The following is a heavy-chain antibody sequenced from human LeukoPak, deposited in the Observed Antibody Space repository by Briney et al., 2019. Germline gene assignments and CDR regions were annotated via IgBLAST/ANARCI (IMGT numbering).Heavy chain of an antibody. D-gene: IGHD2-8*01. V-gene: IGHV3-20*04. CDR3: VREVSYRAFDI. CDR1: GFAFDDHG. Sequence: GGALRLSCVASGFAFDDHGMNWGRQAPGKGLEWVSGLSWNADITTYAHSVRGRFAVSRDNANNSLYLQMNSLSVEDTALYYSVREVSYRAFDIWGEGTRVTVSS. CDR2: LSWNADIT. J-gene: IGHJ3*02.